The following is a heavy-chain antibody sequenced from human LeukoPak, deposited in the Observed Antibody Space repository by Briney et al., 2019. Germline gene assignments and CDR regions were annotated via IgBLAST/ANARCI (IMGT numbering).Heavy chain of an antibody. V-gene: IGHV2-5*02. D-gene: IGHD2-21*01. CDR3: VYRPGRGIPAAH. Sequence: SGPTLVKPTQTLTLTCTFSGFSLSPRDVGVGWIRQPPGKALEWLALIYWDDDKRYSPSLKSRLTITKDTSKNQVVLIMTNMDPVDTATYYCVYRPGRGIPAAHWGQGTLVTVSS. J-gene: IGHJ4*02. CDR1: GFSLSPRDVG. CDR2: IYWDDDK.